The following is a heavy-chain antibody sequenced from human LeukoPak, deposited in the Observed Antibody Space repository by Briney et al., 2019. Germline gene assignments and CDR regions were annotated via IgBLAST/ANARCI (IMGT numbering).Heavy chain of an antibody. J-gene: IGHJ4*02. D-gene: IGHD5-24*01. Sequence: PGGSLRLSCAASGFTFSSYAMSWVRQAPGKGLEWVAFIRYDGSNKYYADSVKGRFTISRDNSKNTLYLQMNSLRAEDTAVYYCAKGRDGYNYLVYWGQGTLVTVSS. CDR3: AKGRDGYNYLVY. CDR2: IRYDGSNK. V-gene: IGHV3-30*02. CDR1: GFTFSSYA.